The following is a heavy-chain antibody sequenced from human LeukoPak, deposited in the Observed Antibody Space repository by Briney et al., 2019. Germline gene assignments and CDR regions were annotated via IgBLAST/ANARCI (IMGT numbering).Heavy chain of an antibody. V-gene: IGHV3-30*02. D-gene: IGHD6-13*01. Sequence: GGSLRLSGAASGFTCSSYGMHWVRQAPGKGLEWVAFIRYDGSNKYYADSVKGRFTISRDNSKNTLYLQMNSLRAEDTAVYYCAKEYSSSWTVLKPFDYWGQGTLVTVSS. CDR2: IRYDGSNK. CDR3: AKEYSSSWTVLKPFDY. CDR1: GFTCSSYG. J-gene: IGHJ4*02.